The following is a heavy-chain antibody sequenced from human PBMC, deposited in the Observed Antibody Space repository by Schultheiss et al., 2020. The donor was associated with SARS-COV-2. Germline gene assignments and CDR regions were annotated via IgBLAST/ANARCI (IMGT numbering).Heavy chain of an antibody. CDR2: IYYSGST. CDR1: GGSISSGGYY. D-gene: IGHD6-13*01. CDR3: ARGGPYSSSWYEKYGMDV. Sequence: SETLSLTCTVSGGSISSGGYYWSWIRQHPGKGLEWIGYIYYSGSTNYNPSLKSRVTISVDTSKNQFSLKLSSVTAADTAVYYCARGGPYSSSWYEKYGMDVWGQGTTVTVSS. J-gene: IGHJ6*02. V-gene: IGHV4-61*08.